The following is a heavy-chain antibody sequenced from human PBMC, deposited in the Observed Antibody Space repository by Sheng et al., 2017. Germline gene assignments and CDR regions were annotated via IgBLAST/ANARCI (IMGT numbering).Heavy chain of an antibody. J-gene: IGHJ4*02. V-gene: IGHV3-33*01. Sequence: QVQLVESGGGVVQPGRSLRLSCAASGFTFSSYGMHWVRQAPGKGLEWVAVIWYDGSNKYYADSVKGRFTISRDNSKNTLYLQMNSLRAEDTAVYYCARSPELEWFAGVDYWGQGTL. D-gene: IGHD3-3*01. CDR3: ARSPELEWFAGVDY. CDR1: GFTFSSYG. CDR2: IWYDGSNK.